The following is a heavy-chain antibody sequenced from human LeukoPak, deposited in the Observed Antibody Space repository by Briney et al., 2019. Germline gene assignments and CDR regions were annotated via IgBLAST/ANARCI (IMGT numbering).Heavy chain of an antibody. Sequence: PGGSLRLSCAASGFTFSSYAMSWVRQAPGKGLEWVSAISGSGGSTYYADSVKGRFTISRDNSKNTLYLQMNSLRAEDTAVYYCAKERPLAIAAAGTTYFDYWGQGTLVTVSS. CDR3: AKERPLAIAAAGTTYFDY. D-gene: IGHD6-13*01. J-gene: IGHJ4*02. CDR2: ISGSGGST. CDR1: GFTFSSYA. V-gene: IGHV3-23*01.